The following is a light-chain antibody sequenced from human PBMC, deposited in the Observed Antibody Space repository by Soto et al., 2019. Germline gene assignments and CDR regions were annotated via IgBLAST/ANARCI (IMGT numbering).Light chain of an antibody. CDR1: QSVSLS. J-gene: IGKJ1*01. Sequence: EIVLTQSPATLSLSPGGRATLSCRASQSVSLSLAWYQQNPGQAPRLLIYDASKRASGFPARFSGSGSGTDFALTISSLEPEDFAVYYCQERTGWLPWTCGRGPKVEIE. CDR2: DAS. V-gene: IGKV3-11*01. CDR3: QERTGWLPWT.